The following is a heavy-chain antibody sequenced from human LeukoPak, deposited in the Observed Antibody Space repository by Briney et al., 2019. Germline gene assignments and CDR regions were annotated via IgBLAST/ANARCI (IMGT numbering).Heavy chain of an antibody. V-gene: IGHV4-4*07. CDR1: GGSLSSYY. CDR3: ARGDSSGWFYLDY. D-gene: IGHD6-19*01. CDR2: IYTSGST. Sequence: SETLSLTCTVSGGSLSSYYWSWIRQPPGKGLEWIGRIYTSGSTNYNPSLKSRLTMSVDTSKNQFSLKMSSVTAADTAVYYCARGDSSGWFYLDYWGQGTLVTVSS. J-gene: IGHJ4*02.